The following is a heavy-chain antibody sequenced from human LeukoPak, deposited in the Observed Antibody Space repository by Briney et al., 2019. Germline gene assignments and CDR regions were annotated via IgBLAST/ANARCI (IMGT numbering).Heavy chain of an antibody. V-gene: IGHV4-59*01. J-gene: IGHJ3*02. CDR3: ARDRGIAAAGTYHDAFDI. CDR2: IYYSGST. CDR1: GGSISSYF. D-gene: IGHD6-13*01. Sequence: ASETLSLTCTVSGGSISSYFWSWIRQPPGKGLEWIGYIYYSGSTNYNPSLKSRVTISVDTSKNQFSLKLSSVTAADTAVYYCARDRGIAAAGTYHDAFDIWGQGTMVTVSS.